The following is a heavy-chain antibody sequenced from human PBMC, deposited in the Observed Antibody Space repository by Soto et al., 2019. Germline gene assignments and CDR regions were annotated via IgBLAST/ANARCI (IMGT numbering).Heavy chain of an antibody. J-gene: IGHJ4*02. CDR1: GFTFSSYA. CDR3: AKDLPTNSYGGSLPYYFDY. CDR2: ISGSGGST. D-gene: IGHD2-15*01. V-gene: IGHV3-23*01. Sequence: GGSLRLSCAASGFTFSSYAMSWVRQAPGKGLEWVSAISGSGGSTYYADSVKGRFTISRDNSKNTLYLQMNSLRAEDTAVYYCAKDLPTNSYGGSLPYYFDYWGQGTLVTVSS.